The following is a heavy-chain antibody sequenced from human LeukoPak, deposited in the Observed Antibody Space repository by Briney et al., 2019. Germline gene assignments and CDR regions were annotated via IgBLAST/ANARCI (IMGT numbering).Heavy chain of an antibody. CDR3: ARTRGYSYGPFDY. Sequence: GGSLRLSCAASGFTVSSNYMSWVRQAPGKGLEWVSVIYSGGSTYYADSVKGRFTISRDNSKNTLYLQMNSLRAEDTAVYYCARTRGYSYGPFDYWSQGTLVTVSS. J-gene: IGHJ4*02. D-gene: IGHD5-18*01. CDR2: IYSGGST. V-gene: IGHV3-53*01. CDR1: GFTVSSNY.